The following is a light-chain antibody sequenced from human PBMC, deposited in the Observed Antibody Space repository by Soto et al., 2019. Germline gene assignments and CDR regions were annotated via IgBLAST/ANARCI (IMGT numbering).Light chain of an antibody. V-gene: IGLV2-14*03. CDR3: SSYTTSNTRQIV. Sequence: QSALAQPASVSGSPGQSITISCTGTSSDVGGYNYVSWYQHHPGKAPKLLIYDVSNRPSGISNRFSGSKSDNTPSPTISGLQPEDEADYYCSSYTTSNTRQIVFGTGTKVTVL. J-gene: IGLJ1*01. CDR1: SSDVGGYNY. CDR2: DVS.